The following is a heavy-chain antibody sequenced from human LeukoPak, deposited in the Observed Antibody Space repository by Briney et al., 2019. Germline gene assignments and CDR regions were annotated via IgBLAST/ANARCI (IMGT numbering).Heavy chain of an antibody. CDR1: GFTVSSNY. V-gene: IGHV3-53*01. CDR2: IYSGGST. Sequence: PGGSLRLSCAASGFTVSSNYMSWVRQAPGKGLEWVSVIYSGGSTYYADSVKGRFTISRDNSKNTLYLQMNSLRAEDTAVYHCARGHSSSLYDISGRFDYWGQGTLVTVSS. CDR3: ARGHSSSLYDISGRFDY. J-gene: IGHJ4*02. D-gene: IGHD6-13*01.